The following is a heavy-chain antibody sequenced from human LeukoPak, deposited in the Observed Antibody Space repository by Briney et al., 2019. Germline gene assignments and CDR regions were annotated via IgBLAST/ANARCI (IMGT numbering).Heavy chain of an antibody. J-gene: IGHJ5*02. CDR1: GYTFTSYD. CDR3: ARRRVVPAAKVPTRNWFDP. Sequence: AASVMVSCKASGYTFTSYDINWVRQATGQGLEWMGWMNPNSGNTGYAQKFQGRVTMTRNTSISTAYMELSSLRSEDTAVYYCARRRVVPAAKVPTRNWFDPWGQGTLVTVSS. CDR2: MNPNSGNT. D-gene: IGHD2-2*01. V-gene: IGHV1-8*01.